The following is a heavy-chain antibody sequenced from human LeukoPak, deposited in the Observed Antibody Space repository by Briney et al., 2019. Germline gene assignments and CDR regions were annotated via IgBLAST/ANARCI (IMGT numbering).Heavy chain of an antibody. V-gene: IGHV4-39*01. CDR2: IYETGST. CDR1: GGSLSSSSYY. CDR3: VRPDDNSFDF. Sequence: SETLSLTCSVSGGSLSSSSYYWGWIRQPPGRGLEWIGNIYETGSTNYNPSLKSRVTISVDTSKNQFSLKLSSVTAADTAVYYCVRPDDNSFDFWGQGTVVTVSS. J-gene: IGHJ3*01. D-gene: IGHD3-9*01.